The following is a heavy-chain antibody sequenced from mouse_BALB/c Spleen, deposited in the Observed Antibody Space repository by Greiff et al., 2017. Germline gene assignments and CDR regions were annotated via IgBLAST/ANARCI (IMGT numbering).Heavy chain of an antibody. CDR2: INPSNGGT. J-gene: IGHJ1*01. D-gene: IGHD2-4*01. CDR3: TRDDYFYWYFDG. V-gene: IGHV1S81*02. Sequence: QVQLQQPGAELVKPGASVKLSCKASGYTFTSYYMYWVKQRPGQGLEWIGGINPSNGGTNFNEKFKSKATLTVDKSSSTAYMQLSSLTSEDSAVYYCTRDDYFYWYFDGWGAGTTVTVPS. CDR1: GYTFTSYY.